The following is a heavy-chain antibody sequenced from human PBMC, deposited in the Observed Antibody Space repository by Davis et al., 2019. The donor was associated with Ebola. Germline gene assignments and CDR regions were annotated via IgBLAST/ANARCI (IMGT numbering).Heavy chain of an antibody. CDR1: GFSFNTYG. D-gene: IGHD1-14*01. J-gene: IGHJ3*01. Sequence: PGGSLRLSCAASGFSFNTYGMHWVRQAPGKGLEWLAVIWYDGSREFLADSMKGRFTISRDNSRNTLFLQMNSLRVEDTAVYYCVRDPAIGKPLSTFDVWGLGTTATVAS. CDR3: VRDPAIGKPLSTFDV. V-gene: IGHV3-33*01. CDR2: IWYDGSRE.